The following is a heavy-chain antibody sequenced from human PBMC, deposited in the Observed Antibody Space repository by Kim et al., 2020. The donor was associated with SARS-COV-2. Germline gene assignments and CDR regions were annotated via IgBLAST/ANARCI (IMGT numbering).Heavy chain of an antibody. J-gene: IGHJ4*02. D-gene: IGHD3-10*01. Sequence: SETLSLTCTVSGGSISSGGYYWSWIRQHPGKGLEWIGYIYYSGSTYYNPSLKSRVTISVDTSKNQFSLKLSSVTAADTAVYYCARGSRIGVPARGSGRTYYFDYWGQGTLVTVSS. CDR3: ARGSRIGVPARGSGRTYYFDY. V-gene: IGHV4-31*03. CDR1: GGSISSGGYY. CDR2: IYYSGST.